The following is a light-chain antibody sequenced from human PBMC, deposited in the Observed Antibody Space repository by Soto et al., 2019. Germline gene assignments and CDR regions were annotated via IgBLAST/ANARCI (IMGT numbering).Light chain of an antibody. CDR1: QSISSW. CDR2: DAS. V-gene: IGKV1-5*01. CDR3: QQYDNYKPLS. J-gene: IGKJ4*01. Sequence: DIQMTQSPSTLSASVGDRVTITCRASQSISSWLAWYQQKPGKAPKLLIFDASSLESGTPSRFSGRRSGTQFTLTINGLQPADFATYYCQQYDNYKPLSFGGGT.